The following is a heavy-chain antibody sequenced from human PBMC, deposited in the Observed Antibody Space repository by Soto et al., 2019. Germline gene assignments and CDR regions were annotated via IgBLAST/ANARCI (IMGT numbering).Heavy chain of an antibody. CDR3: ARAVALTSMALGY. V-gene: IGHV3-7*01. CDR2: IKQDGSEK. CDR1: GFTFSSYW. J-gene: IGHJ4*02. Sequence: PGGSLRLSCAASGFTFSSYWMSWVRQAPGKGLEWVANIKQDGSEKYYVDSVKGRFTISRDNAKNSVYLQMNSLRAEDTAVYYCARAVALTSMALGYWGLGTLVTVSS. D-gene: IGHD5-18*01.